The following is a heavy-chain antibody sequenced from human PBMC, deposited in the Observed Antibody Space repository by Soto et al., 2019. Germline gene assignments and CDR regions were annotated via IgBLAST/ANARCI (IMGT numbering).Heavy chain of an antibody. D-gene: IGHD3-10*01. CDR2: ISGSGGST. Sequence: EVQLLESGGGLVQPGGSLRLSCAASGFTFSSYAMSWVRQAPGKGLEWVSAISGSGGSTYYADSVKGRFTISRDNSKNTLYLQMNSLRAEDTAVYYCAKDGGKNYYGSGDAFDIWGQGTMVTVSS. J-gene: IGHJ3*02. V-gene: IGHV3-23*01. CDR1: GFTFSSYA. CDR3: AKDGGKNYYGSGDAFDI.